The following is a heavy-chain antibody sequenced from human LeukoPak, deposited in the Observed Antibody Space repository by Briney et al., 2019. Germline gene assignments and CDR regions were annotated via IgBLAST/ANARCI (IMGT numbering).Heavy chain of an antibody. V-gene: IGHV4-59*01. CDR2: IYYSGST. CDR3: ARETYYYDSSGGDDAFDI. CDR1: GGSFSGYY. D-gene: IGHD3-22*01. J-gene: IGHJ3*02. Sequence: SETLSLTCAVYGGSFSGYYWSWIRQPPGKGLEWIGYIYYSGSTNYNPSLKSRVTISVDTSKNQFSLKLSSVTAADTAVYYCARETYYYDSSGGDDAFDIWGQGTMVTVSS.